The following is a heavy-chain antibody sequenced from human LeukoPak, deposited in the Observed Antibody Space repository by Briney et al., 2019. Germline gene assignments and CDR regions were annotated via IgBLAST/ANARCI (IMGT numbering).Heavy chain of an antibody. CDR1: GFTFSSYW. V-gene: IGHV3-74*01. CDR2: INSDRTGT. J-gene: IGHJ4*02. D-gene: IGHD3-3*01. Sequence: PGGSLRLSCAASGFTFSSYWMHWVRQAPGKGLVWVSRINSDRTGTSYADSVKGRFTISRDNAKNTLYLQMNSLRAEDTAVYYCARFGDYYDFWSGYYYYFDYWGQGTLVTVSS. CDR3: ARFGDYYDFWSGYYYYFDY.